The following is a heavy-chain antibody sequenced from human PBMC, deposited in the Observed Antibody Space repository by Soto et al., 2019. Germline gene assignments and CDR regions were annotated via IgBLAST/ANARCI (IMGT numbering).Heavy chain of an antibody. CDR3: ARVPYIAAAGTLRFLFDY. CDR1: GGSISSGGYY. J-gene: IGHJ4*02. Sequence: SETLSLTCTVSGGSISSGGYYWSWIRQHPGKGLEWIGYIYYSGSTYYNPSLKSRVTISVDTSKNQFSLKLSSVTAADTAVYYCARVPYIAAAGTLRFLFDYGGQGTLVTVSS. V-gene: IGHV4-31*03. CDR2: IYYSGST. D-gene: IGHD6-13*01.